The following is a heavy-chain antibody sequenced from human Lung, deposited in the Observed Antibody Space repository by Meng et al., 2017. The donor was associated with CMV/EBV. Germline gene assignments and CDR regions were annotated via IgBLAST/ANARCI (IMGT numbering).Heavy chain of an antibody. Sequence: SCAASGFIVSDYIMSWVRQAPGRGLEWVSAINENGGSPDYADSVKGRFTISRDNSKNTVFLQMDSLRGEDTATYYCAKALNSGRPNSWGQGTLVTVSS. CDR3: AKALNSGRPNS. CDR1: GFIVSDYI. D-gene: IGHD6-6*01. V-gene: IGHV3-23*01. J-gene: IGHJ4*02. CDR2: INENGGSP.